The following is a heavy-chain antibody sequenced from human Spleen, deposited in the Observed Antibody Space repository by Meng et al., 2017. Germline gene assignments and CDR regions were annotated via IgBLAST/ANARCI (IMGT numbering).Heavy chain of an antibody. CDR3: ATGYYYASGNSYHY. J-gene: IGHJ4*02. D-gene: IGHD3-10*01. V-gene: IGHV3-9*01. CDR2: ITWNSGAV. CDR1: GFTFSSYA. Sequence: SLKISCAASGFTFSSYAMYWVRQAPGKGLEWVSGITWNSGAVVYADSVKGRFTISRDSAKNSLYLQMNSLRADDTAFYYCATGYYYASGNSYHYWGQGTLVTVSS.